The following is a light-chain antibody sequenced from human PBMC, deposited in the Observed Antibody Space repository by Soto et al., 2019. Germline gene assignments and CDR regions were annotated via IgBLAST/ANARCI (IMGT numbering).Light chain of an antibody. CDR1: QSISSSY. V-gene: IGKV3-20*01. CDR2: GAF. J-gene: IGKJ2*01. CDR3: QQYGDSLYT. Sequence: EIVLTQSPGTLSLSPGERATLSCRASQSISSSYLAWYQQKPGQAPRLLIYGAFSRATDIPDRFSGSASGTDVTLTISRLETEDFAVYYCQQYGDSLYTFGQGTKLEIK.